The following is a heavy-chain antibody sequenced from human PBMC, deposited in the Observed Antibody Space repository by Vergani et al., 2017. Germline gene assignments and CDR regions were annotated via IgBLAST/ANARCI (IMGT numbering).Heavy chain of an antibody. CDR2: IIPILGIA. J-gene: IGHJ6*02. CDR1: GDTFSSYS. V-gene: IGHV1-69*02. D-gene: IGHD6-13*01. CDR3: ARAYSSSWPVSIDV. Sequence: QVQLVQSGAEVKKPRSSVKVSCKASGDTFSSYSISWVRQAPGQGLEWMGRIIPILGIANYAQKFQGRVTITADKSTSTAYMELSSLRSEDTAVYYCARAYSSSWPVSIDVWGQGTTVTVSS.